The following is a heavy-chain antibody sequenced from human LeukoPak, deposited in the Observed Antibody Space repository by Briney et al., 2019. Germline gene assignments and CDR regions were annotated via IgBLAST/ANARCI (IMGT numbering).Heavy chain of an antibody. D-gene: IGHD3-9*01. CDR3: ARGSLLRHFDPYYFDY. CDR2: MNPNSGNT. V-gene: IGHV1-8*01. J-gene: IGHJ4*02. Sequence: ASVKVSCKASGYTFTSYDINWVRQATGQGLEWMGWMNPNSGNTGYAQKFQGRVTMTRNTSISTAYMELSSLRSEDTAVYYCARGSLLRHFDPYYFDYWGQGTLVTVSS. CDR1: GYTFTSYD.